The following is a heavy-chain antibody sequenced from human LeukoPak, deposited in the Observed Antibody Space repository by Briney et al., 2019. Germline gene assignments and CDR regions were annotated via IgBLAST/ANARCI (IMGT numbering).Heavy chain of an antibody. Sequence: WVRQSPGKGLEWIAEINHRGDTNYNPSVKSRVSISVDTSKNQFSLKVTSLTAADTAVYYCARGPTISETGYFDYWGQGTLVTVSS. V-gene: IGHV4-34*01. J-gene: IGHJ4*03. CDR2: INHRGDT. D-gene: IGHD1-1*01. CDR3: ARGPTISETGYFDY.